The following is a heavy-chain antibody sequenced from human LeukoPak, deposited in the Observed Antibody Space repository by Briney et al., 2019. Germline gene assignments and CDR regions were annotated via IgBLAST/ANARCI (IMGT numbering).Heavy chain of an antibody. D-gene: IGHD2-2*01. V-gene: IGHV3-30*04. Sequence: GRSLRLSCAASGFTFSSYAMHWVRQAPGKGLEWVAVISYDGSNIYYADSVKGRFTISRDNSKNTLYLQMNSLRAEDTAVYYCARESSTSCYDYWGQGTLVTVSS. J-gene: IGHJ4*02. CDR1: GFTFSSYA. CDR2: ISYDGSNI. CDR3: ARESSTSCYDY.